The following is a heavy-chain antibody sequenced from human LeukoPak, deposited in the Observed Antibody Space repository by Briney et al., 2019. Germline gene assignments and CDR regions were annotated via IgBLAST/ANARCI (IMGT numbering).Heavy chain of an antibody. J-gene: IGHJ4*02. CDR3: ARDAFLWFGELDVSDY. Sequence: GGSLRLSCAASGFTFSDYYMSWIRQAPGKGLEWVSYISSSGSTIYYADSVKGRFTISRDNAKNSLYLQMNSLRAEDTAVYYCARDAFLWFGELDVSDYWGQGTLVTVSS. CDR2: ISSSGSTI. CDR1: GFTFSDYY. D-gene: IGHD3-10*01. V-gene: IGHV3-11*01.